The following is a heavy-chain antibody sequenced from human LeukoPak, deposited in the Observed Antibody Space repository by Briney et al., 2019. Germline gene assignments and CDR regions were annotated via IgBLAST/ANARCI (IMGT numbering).Heavy chain of an antibody. V-gene: IGHV4-30-2*01. CDR3: ASGSSSWHLLDY. CDR2: IYHSGST. D-gene: IGHD6-13*01. J-gene: IGHJ4*02. CDR1: DGSISSGGYY. Sequence: SQTLSLTCTVSDGSISSGGYYWSWIRQPPGKGLEWIGYIYHSGSTYYNPSLKSRVTISVDRSKNQFSLKLSSVTAADTAVYYCASGSSSWHLLDYWGQGTLVTVSS.